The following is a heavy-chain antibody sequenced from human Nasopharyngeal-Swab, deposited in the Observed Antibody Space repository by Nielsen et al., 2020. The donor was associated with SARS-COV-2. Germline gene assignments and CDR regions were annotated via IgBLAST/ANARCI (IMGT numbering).Heavy chain of an antibody. J-gene: IGHJ4*02. Sequence: GGSLRLSCAASGFTFSSYWMHWVRQAPGKGLVWVARIKSDGSSTSYADSVKGRFTISRDNAKNTLYLQMNSLRAEDTAVHYCARAYYFDSWGQGTLVTVSS. CDR3: ARAYYFDS. CDR1: GFTFSSYW. V-gene: IGHV3-74*01. CDR2: IKSDGSST.